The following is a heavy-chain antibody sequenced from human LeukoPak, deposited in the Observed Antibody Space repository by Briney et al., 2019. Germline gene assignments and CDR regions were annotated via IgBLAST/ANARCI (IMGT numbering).Heavy chain of an antibody. Sequence: GGSLRLSCAASGFTFSNAWMSWVRQAPGKGLEWVAVISYDGSNKYYADSVKGRFTISRDNSKNTLYLQMNSLRAEDTAVYYCARCMTTVVTIDYWGQGTLVTVSS. D-gene: IGHD4-23*01. CDR2: ISYDGSNK. V-gene: IGHV3-30*03. CDR1: GFTFSNAW. CDR3: ARCMTTVVTIDY. J-gene: IGHJ4*02.